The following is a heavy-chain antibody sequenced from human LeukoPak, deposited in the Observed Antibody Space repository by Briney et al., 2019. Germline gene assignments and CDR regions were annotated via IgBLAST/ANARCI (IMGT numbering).Heavy chain of an antibody. CDR3: AKDGGGDYGDYDWFDP. J-gene: IGHJ5*02. CDR2: ISGSGGST. CDR1: GFTFSNHA. V-gene: IGHV3-23*01. Sequence: GGSLRLSCAASGFTFSNHAMSWVRQAPGKGLEWVSAISGSGGSTYYADSVKGRFTISRDNSKNTLYLQMNSLRAEDTAVYYCAKDGGGDYGDYDWFDPWGQGTLVTVSS. D-gene: IGHD4-17*01.